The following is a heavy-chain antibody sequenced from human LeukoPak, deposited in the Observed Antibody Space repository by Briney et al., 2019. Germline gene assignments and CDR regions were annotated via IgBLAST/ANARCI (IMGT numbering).Heavy chain of an antibody. V-gene: IGHV4-38-2*02. CDR3: ARDSGLGYCSSTSCYWFDP. Sequence: SETLSLTCTVSGDSIRTYHWSWIRQPPGKGLEWIGSIYHSGSTYYNPSLKSRGTISVDTSKNQFSLKLSSVTAADTAVYYCARDSGLGYCSSTSCYWFDPWGQGTLVTVSS. J-gene: IGHJ5*02. D-gene: IGHD2-2*01. CDR1: GDSIRTYH. CDR2: IYHSGST.